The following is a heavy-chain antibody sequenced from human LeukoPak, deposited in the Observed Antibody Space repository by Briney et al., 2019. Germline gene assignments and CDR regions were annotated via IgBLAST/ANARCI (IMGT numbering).Heavy chain of an antibody. J-gene: IGHJ4*02. CDR2: ISSSSSYI. CDR1: GFTFSSYS. V-gene: IGHV3-21*01. D-gene: IGHD6-6*01. Sequence: GSLRLSCAASGFTFSSYSMNWVRQAPGKGLEWVSSISSSSSYIYYADSVKGRFTISRDSAKNSLYLQMNSLRAEDTAVYYCAARGYSSSPGVDYWGQGTLVTVSS. CDR3: AARGYSSSPGVDY.